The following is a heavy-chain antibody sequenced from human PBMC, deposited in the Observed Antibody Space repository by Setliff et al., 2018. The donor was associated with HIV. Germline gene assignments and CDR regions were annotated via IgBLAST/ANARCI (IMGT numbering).Heavy chain of an antibody. Sequence: SVKVSCKASGGTFSSYAISWVRQAPGQGLEWMGRIIPIFGTANYAQKFQGRVTITADKSTSTAYMELSSLRSEDTAVYYCARNPQPTGTPDCDYYYYMDVWGKGTTVTVSS. CDR2: IIPIFGTA. D-gene: IGHD1-1*01. J-gene: IGHJ6*03. CDR3: ARNPQPTGTPDCDYYYYMDV. V-gene: IGHV1-69*06. CDR1: GGTFSSYA.